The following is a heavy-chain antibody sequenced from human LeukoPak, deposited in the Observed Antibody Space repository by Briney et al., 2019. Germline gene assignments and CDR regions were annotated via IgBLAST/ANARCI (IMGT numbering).Heavy chain of an antibody. Sequence: ASVKVSCKASGYTFTNYDIMWVRQATGQGPEWMGWMNSNSGNTGYAQKFQGRVTMTRDTSINTAYMELHSLTSEDTAVYYCARGXXGTVVRXXXDYWGXGXLVX. V-gene: IGHV1-8*01. J-gene: IGHJ4*01. CDR2: MNSNSGNT. CDR3: ARGXXGTVVRXXXDY. CDR1: GYTFTNYD. D-gene: IGHD3-10*01.